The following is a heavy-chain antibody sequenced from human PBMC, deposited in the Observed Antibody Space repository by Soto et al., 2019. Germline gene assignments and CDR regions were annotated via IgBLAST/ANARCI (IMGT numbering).Heavy chain of an antibody. D-gene: IGHD3-10*01. V-gene: IGHV3-30*18. J-gene: IGHJ6*02. CDR3: AKDLLIWFGQKRDRYYYYYGMDV. Sequence: QVQLVESGGGVVQPGRSLRLSCAASGFTFSSYGMHWVRQAPGKGLEWVAVISYDGSNKYYADSVKGRFTISRDNSKNTLYLLMNSLRAEDTAVYYCAKDLLIWFGQKRDRYYYYYGMDVWGQGTTLTVSS. CDR1: GFTFSSYG. CDR2: ISYDGSNK.